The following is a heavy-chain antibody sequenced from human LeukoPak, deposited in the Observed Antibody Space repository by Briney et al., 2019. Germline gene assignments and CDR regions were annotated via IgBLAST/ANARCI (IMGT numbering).Heavy chain of an antibody. D-gene: IGHD3-3*01. CDR1: GYTFTGYY. CDR2: INPNSGGT. J-gene: IGHJ4*02. Sequence: ASVKVSCKASGYTFTGYYMHWVRQAPGQGLEWMGWINPNSGGTNYAQKFQGRVTMTRDTSISTAYMELSRLRSDDTAVYYCARGVYDYDFWSGYDCWGPGTLVTVSS. CDR3: ARGVYDYDFWSGYDC. V-gene: IGHV1-2*02.